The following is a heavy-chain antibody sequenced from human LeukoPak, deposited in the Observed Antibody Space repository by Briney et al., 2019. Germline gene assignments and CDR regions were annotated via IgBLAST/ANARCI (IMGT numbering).Heavy chain of an antibody. J-gene: IGHJ3*02. CDR3: ASQNSSGWYGSLSAFDI. CDR1: GGSISSYY. D-gene: IGHD6-13*01. CDR2: IYYSGST. Sequence: SETLSLTCTVSGGSISSYYWSWIRQPPGKGLEWIGYIYYSGSTNYNPSLKSRVTISVDTSKNQFSLKLSSVTAADTAVYYCASQNSSGWYGSLSAFDIWGQGTMVTVSS. V-gene: IGHV4-59*08.